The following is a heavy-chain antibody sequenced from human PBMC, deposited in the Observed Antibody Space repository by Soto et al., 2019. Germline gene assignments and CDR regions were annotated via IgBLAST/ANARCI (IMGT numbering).Heavy chain of an antibody. D-gene: IGHD6-19*01. V-gene: IGHV2-70*11. Sequence: SGPTLVNPTQTLTLTCTFSGFSLSTSGMCVSWIRQPPGKALEWLARIDWDDDKYYSTSLKTRLTISKDTSKNQVVLTMTNMDPVDTATYYCARIITRAVAGTGRVVHTRYYYYGMDVWGQGTTVTVSS. J-gene: IGHJ6*02. CDR3: ARIITRAVAGTGRVVHTRYYYYGMDV. CDR1: GFSLSTSGMC. CDR2: IDWDDDK.